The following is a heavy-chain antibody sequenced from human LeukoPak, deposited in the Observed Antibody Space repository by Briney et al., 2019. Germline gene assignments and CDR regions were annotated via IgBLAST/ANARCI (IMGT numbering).Heavy chain of an antibody. CDR2: IIPIFGTA. Sequence: SVKVSCKASGGTFSSYAISWVRQAPGQGLKWMGGIIPIFGTANYAQKFQGRVTMTRDTSTSTVYMELSSLRSEDTAVYYCARAEWELPNPYFDYWGQGTLVTVSS. CDR3: ARAEWELPNPYFDY. J-gene: IGHJ4*02. V-gene: IGHV1-69*05. D-gene: IGHD1-26*01. CDR1: GGTFSSYA.